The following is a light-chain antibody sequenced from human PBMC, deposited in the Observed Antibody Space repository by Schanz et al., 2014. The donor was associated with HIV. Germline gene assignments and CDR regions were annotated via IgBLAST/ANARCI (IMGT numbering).Light chain of an antibody. CDR1: QSVLYSSNSKNY. CDR3: QHFGDSRGT. Sequence: DIVMTQSPDSLAVSLGARATIICRSSQSVLYSSNSKNYLAWYQQKPGQPPRLLIYWASTRESGVPDRFSGSGSGTDFTLTISRLEPEDFAVYYCQHFGDSRGTFGGGTKVDI. CDR2: WAS. V-gene: IGKV4-1*01. J-gene: IGKJ4*02.